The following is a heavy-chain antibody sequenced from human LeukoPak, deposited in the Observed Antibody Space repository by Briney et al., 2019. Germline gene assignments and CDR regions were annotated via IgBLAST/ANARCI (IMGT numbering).Heavy chain of an antibody. CDR3: ARVFTNSWYGYYFDY. D-gene: IGHD6-13*01. CDR1: GGSISSYY. J-gene: IGHJ4*02. V-gene: IGHV4-4*07. Sequence: SETLSLTCTVSGGSISSYYWSWIRQPAGKGLEWIGRIYASGSTNYNPSLKSRVTMSVDTSKNQFSLKLSSVTAADTAVYYCARVFTNSWYGYYFDYWGQGTLVTVSS. CDR2: IYASGST.